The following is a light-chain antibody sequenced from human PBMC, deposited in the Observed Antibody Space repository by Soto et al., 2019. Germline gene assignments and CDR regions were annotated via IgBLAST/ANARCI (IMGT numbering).Light chain of an antibody. CDR1: SSDVGTYNL. Sequence: QSALTQPASVSGSPGQSITISCTGTSSDVGTYNLVSWYQQHPDKAPKLMIYEVSKRPSGVSNRFSGSKSGNTASLTISGLLAVDEADYYCCSYAGSSTFYVFGTGTKVTVL. V-gene: IGLV2-23*02. CDR2: EVS. J-gene: IGLJ1*01. CDR3: CSYAGSSTFYV.